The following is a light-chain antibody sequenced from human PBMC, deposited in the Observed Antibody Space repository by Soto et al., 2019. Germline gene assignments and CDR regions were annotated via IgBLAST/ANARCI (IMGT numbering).Light chain of an antibody. J-gene: IGKJ3*01. CDR3: QQFNNYPFT. Sequence: AIQLTQSPSSLSASVGDRVTITCRASQGISSALAWYQQTPGKPPKLLIYDASSLEIGVPSRFSGSGSVTGFTLTISSLQPEDFATYYCQQFNNYPFTFGPGTKVDIK. CDR1: QGISSA. CDR2: DAS. V-gene: IGKV1D-13*01.